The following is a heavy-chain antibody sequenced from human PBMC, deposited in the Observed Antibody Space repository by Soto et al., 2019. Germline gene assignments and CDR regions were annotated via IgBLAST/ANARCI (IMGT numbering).Heavy chain of an antibody. D-gene: IGHD6-6*01. Sequence: HVQLVQSGAEVKKPGSSVKVSCKASGGTFSSYAISWVRQAPGQGLEWMGGIIPIFGTANYAQKFQGRVTITADESTSTAYMELSSLRSEDTAVYYCARDQLGSSSSTYYYYGMDVWGQGTTVTVSS. CDR3: ARDQLGSSSSTYYYYGMDV. J-gene: IGHJ6*02. CDR2: IIPIFGTA. V-gene: IGHV1-69*01. CDR1: GGTFSSYA.